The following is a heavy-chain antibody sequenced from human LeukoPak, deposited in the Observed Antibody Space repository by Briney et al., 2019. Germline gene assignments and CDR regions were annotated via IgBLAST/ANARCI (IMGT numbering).Heavy chain of an antibody. Sequence: SVKVSCKASGGTFSSYTISWVRQAPGQGLEWMGRIIPILGIANYAQKFQGRVTITADKSTNTAYMELSSLRSEDTAVYYCARGGVAAAGTYFQHWGQGTLVTVSS. V-gene: IGHV1-69*02. CDR3: ARGGVAAAGTYFQH. D-gene: IGHD6-13*01. CDR2: IIPILGIA. CDR1: GGTFSSYT. J-gene: IGHJ1*01.